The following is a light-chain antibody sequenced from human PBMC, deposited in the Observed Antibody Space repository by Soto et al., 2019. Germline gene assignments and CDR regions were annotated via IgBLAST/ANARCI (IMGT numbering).Light chain of an antibody. CDR1: MRDVGAYNL. CDR2: EVR. Sequence: QSVLTQPASVSGSHGQSITISCAGTMRDVGAYNLVSWYQQHPGRAPQLIIYEVRNRPSGISFRFSGSKSGNTASLTISGLQAEDEADYYCSSYTSKRSLIFGGGTKLTVL. V-gene: IGLV2-14*01. J-gene: IGLJ2*01. CDR3: SSYTSKRSLI.